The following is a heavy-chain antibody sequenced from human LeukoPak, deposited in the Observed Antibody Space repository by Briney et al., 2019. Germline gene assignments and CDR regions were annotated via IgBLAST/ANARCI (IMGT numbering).Heavy chain of an antibody. D-gene: IGHD3-16*02. Sequence: GGSLRLSCAASGFTFSSYGMHWVRQAPGKGLEWVAVIWYDGSNKYYADSVKGRFTISGDNSKNTLYLQMNSLRAEDTAVYYCARPTSYDYVWGSYRLDYWGQGTLVTVSP. V-gene: IGHV3-33*01. CDR1: GFTFSSYG. J-gene: IGHJ4*02. CDR2: IWYDGSNK. CDR3: ARPTSYDYVWGSYRLDY.